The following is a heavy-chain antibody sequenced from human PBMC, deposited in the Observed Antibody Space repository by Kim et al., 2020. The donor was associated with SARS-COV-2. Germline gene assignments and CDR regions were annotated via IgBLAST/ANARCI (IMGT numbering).Heavy chain of an antibody. CDR2: IYPADSDI. D-gene: IGHD6-6*01. CDR3: ARLWGGSKYSSSGGLDV. CDR1: GYNFTNYW. Sequence: GESLKISCEGSGYNFTNYWIGWVRRMPGKGLEWMGIIYPADSDIRYSPSFQGQVTIPDDKSITTAYLQWRSLKASDTAMYYCARLWGGSKYSSSGGLDVWDQGTTLSVSS. J-gene: IGHJ6*02. V-gene: IGHV5-51*01.